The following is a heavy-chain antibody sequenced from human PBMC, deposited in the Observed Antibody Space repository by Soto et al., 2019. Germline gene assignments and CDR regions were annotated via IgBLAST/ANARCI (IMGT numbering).Heavy chain of an antibody. CDR2: INAGNGDT. CDR3: AKGYCSSTSCQYYFDF. Sequence: ASGKVSCKASGNTFSGYAIHWVRQAPGHRLEWMGRINAGNGDTTYSPSFRDRVTVTRDTSANTAYMELSSLRSEDTAVYYCAKGYCSSTSCQYYFDFWGQGTLVTVSS. V-gene: IGHV1-3*01. D-gene: IGHD2-2*01. CDR1: GNTFSGYA. J-gene: IGHJ4*02.